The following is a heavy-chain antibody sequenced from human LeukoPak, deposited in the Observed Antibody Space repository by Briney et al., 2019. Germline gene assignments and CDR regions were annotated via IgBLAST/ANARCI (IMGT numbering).Heavy chain of an antibody. J-gene: IGHJ4*02. Sequence: ASVKVSCKASGYTFTSYGISWVRQAPGQGLEWMGWISAYNGNTNYAQKLQGRVTMTTDTSTSTAYTELSSLRSEDTAVYYCARDHLAVGYFDYWGQGTLVTVSS. CDR1: GYTFTSYG. CDR2: ISAYNGNT. V-gene: IGHV1-18*01. D-gene: IGHD6-19*01. CDR3: ARDHLAVGYFDY.